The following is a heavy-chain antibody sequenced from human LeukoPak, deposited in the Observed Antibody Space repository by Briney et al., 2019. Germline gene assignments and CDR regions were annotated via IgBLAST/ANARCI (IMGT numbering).Heavy chain of an antibody. CDR3: ARDTRSGYPDY. V-gene: IGHV4-39*07. CDR1: GGSISSSSYY. CDR2: IYYSGST. Sequence: SEILSLTCTVSGGSISSSSYYWGWIRQPPGKGLEWIGSIYYSGSTYYNPSLKSRVTISVDTSKNQFSLKLSSVTAADTAVYYCARDTRSGYPDYWGQGTLVTVSS. J-gene: IGHJ4*02. D-gene: IGHD3-22*01.